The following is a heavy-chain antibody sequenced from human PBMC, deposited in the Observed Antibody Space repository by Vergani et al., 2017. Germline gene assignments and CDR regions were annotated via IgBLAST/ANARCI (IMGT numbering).Heavy chain of an antibody. CDR3: ARDAYYDSSGYYYGFDY. CDR1: GYTFTGYY. CDR2: INPNSGGT. V-gene: IGHV1-2*02. J-gene: IGHJ4*02. D-gene: IGHD3-22*01. Sequence: QVQLVQSGAEVQKPGASVKVSCKASGYTFTGYYMHWVRQAPGQGLEWMGWINPNSGGTNYAQKFQGRVTMTRDTSSSTAYMELSRLRSDDTAVYYCARDAYYDSSGYYYGFDYWGQGTLVTVSS.